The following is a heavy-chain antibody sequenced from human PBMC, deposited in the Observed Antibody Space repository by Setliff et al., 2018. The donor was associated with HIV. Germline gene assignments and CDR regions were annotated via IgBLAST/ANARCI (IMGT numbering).Heavy chain of an antibody. CDR3: ARDGAVAGKADY. Sequence: LRLSCAASGFTFSDYYMSWIRQAPGKGLEWISYISSSGHMVKYADSVEGRFTISRDNAKNSLYLQINSLRAEDTAMYYCARDGAVAGKADYWGQGTRVTVSS. J-gene: IGHJ4*02. V-gene: IGHV3-11*04. CDR1: GFTFSDYY. D-gene: IGHD6-19*01. CDR2: ISSSGHMV.